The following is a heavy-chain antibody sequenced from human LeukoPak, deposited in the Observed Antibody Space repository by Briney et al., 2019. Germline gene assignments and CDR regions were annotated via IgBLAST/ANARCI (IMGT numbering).Heavy chain of an antibody. Sequence: PSETLSLTCTVSGGSISSYYWSWIRQPPGKGLEWIGYIYYSGSTNYNPSLKSRVTISVDTSKNQFSLKLSSVTAADTAVYYCARDPEPPYFDYWGQGTLVTVSS. J-gene: IGHJ4*02. CDR1: GGSISSYY. CDR2: IYYSGST. CDR3: ARDPEPPYFDY. V-gene: IGHV4-59*01.